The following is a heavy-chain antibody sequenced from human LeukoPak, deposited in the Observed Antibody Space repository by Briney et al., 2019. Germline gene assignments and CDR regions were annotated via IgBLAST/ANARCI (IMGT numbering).Heavy chain of an antibody. CDR3: TTELSSILDKFN. D-gene: IGHD2/OR15-2a*01. V-gene: IGHV3-23*01. CDR2: ISGSGGST. J-gene: IGHJ4*02. CDR1: GFTFSSYA. Sequence: GGSLRLSCAASGFTFSSYAMSWVRQAPGKGLEWVSAISGSGGSTYYADSVKGRFTISRDDSQNTLYLQMNSLKTEDTAVYYCTTELSSILDKFNWGQGTLVTVSS.